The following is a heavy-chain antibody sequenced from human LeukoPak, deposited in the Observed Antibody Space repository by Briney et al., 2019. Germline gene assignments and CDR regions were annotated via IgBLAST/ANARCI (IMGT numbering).Heavy chain of an antibody. Sequence: SETLSLTCTVSGGSISSYYWSWIRQPPGKGLEWIGYIYYSGSTNYNPSLKSRVTISVDTSKNQFSLKLSSVTAADTAVYYCARDRARSYYYGSGSHHDYWGQGTLVTVSS. CDR3: ARDRARSYYYGSGSHHDY. CDR1: GGSISSYY. V-gene: IGHV4-59*01. J-gene: IGHJ4*02. CDR2: IYYSGST. D-gene: IGHD3-10*01.